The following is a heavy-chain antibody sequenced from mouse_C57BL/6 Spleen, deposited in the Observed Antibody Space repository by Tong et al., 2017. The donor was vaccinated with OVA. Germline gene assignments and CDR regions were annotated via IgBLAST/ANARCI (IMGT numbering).Heavy chain of an antibody. V-gene: IGHV1-69*01. D-gene: IGHD1-1*01. CDR1: GYTFTSYW. J-gene: IGHJ2*01. CDR2: IDPSDSYT. CDR3: FYGSSSGHYFDY. Sequence: VQLQESGAELVMPGASVKLSCKASGYTFTSYWMHWVKQRPGQGLEWIGEIDPSDSYTNYNQKFKGKATLTVDKSSSTAYMQLSSLTSEDSAVYYCFYGSSSGHYFDYWGQGTTLTVSS.